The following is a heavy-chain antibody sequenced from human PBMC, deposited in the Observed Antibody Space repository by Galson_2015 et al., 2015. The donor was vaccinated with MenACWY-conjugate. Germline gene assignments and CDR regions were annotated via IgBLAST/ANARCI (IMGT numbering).Heavy chain of an antibody. V-gene: IGHV3-30*01. Sequence: SLRLSCAASGFTFSSYTMHWVRQAPGKGLEWVAVMSYDGSNKYYADSVKGRFTISRDNSKNTLYLQMDSLRAEDTAVYYCARGWVVANMQGFDAWGQGTLVTVSS. CDR2: MSYDGSNK. CDR3: ARGWVVANMQGFDA. D-gene: IGHD2-15*01. CDR1: GFTFSSYT. J-gene: IGHJ5*02.